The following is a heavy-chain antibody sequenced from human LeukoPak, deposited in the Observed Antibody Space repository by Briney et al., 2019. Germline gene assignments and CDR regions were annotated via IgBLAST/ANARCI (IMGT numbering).Heavy chain of an antibody. CDR3: AKDGLLSSGWYTFFDY. D-gene: IGHD6-19*01. J-gene: IGHJ4*02. CDR1: GGSISSSS. Sequence: SSETLSLTCTVSGGSISSSSYYWGWIRQPPGKGLEWVSSISSSSSYIYYADSVKGRFTISRDNAKNSLYLQMNSLRAEDTAVYYCAKDGLLSSGWYTFFDYWGQGTLVTVSS. CDR2: ISSSSSYI. V-gene: IGHV3-21*01.